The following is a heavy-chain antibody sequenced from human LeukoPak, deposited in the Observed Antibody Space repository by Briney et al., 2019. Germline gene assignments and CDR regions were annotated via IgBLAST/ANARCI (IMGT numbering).Heavy chain of an antibody. V-gene: IGHV4-59*08. CDR1: GGSISSYY. D-gene: IGHD2-8*01. J-gene: IGHJ4*02. CDR3: ARLPTKDYFDY. Sequence: PSETLSLTCTVSGGSISSYYWSWIRHPPGKGLEWIGYIYYSGSTNYNPSLKSRVTISVDTSKNQFSLKLSSVTAADTAVYYCARLPTKDYFDYWGQGTLVTVSS. CDR2: IYYSGST.